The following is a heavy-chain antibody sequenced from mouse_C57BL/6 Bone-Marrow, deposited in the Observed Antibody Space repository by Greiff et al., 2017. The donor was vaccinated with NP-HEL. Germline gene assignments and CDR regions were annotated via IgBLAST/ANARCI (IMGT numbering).Heavy chain of an antibody. J-gene: IGHJ2*01. D-gene: IGHD2-4*01. CDR2: ISSGGSYT. Sequence: DVKLVESGGDLVKPGGSLKLSCAASGFTFSSYGMSWVRQTPDKRLEWVATISSGGSYTYYPDSVKGRFTISRDNAKNTLYLQMSSLKSEDTAMYYCARIYYDYADYWGQGTTLTVSS. CDR1: GFTFSSYG. CDR3: ARIYYDYADY. V-gene: IGHV5-6*02.